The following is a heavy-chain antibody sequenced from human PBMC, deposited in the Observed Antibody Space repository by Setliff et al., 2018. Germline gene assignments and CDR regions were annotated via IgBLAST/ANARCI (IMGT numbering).Heavy chain of an antibody. J-gene: IGHJ6*02. CDR2: ISGHNGKT. Sequence: ASVKVSCKASGYSFSDSAVSWVRQAPGQGLEWVGWISGHNGKTNIAQKFQGRLTMTTDTTTAYMELWSLTSDDTAIYFCAKEPALSLTESIRRSYYDYALNVWGQGTTVTVS. CDR1: GYSFSDSA. CDR3: AKEPALSLTESIRRSYYDYALNV. V-gene: IGHV1-18*01. D-gene: IGHD3-10*01.